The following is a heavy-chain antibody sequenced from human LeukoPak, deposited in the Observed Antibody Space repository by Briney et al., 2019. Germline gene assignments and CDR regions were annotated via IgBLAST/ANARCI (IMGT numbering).Heavy chain of an antibody. CDR2: TYYSGST. J-gene: IGHJ5*02. CDR1: GGSISSYY. V-gene: IGHV4-59*01. D-gene: IGHD3-10*01. Sequence: PSETLSLTCTVSGGSISSYYWSWIRQPPGKGLEWIGYTYYSGSTNYNPSLKSRVTISVDTSKNQFSLKLSSVTAADTAVYYCARDYYGSGSYYTSWFDPWGQGTLVTVSS. CDR3: ARDYYGSGSYYTSWFDP.